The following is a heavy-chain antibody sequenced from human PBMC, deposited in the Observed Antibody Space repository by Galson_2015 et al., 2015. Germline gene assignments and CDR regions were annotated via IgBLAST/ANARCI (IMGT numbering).Heavy chain of an antibody. J-gene: IGHJ4*02. Sequence: SLRLSCAASGFTFSSYAMDWVRQAPGKGLEWVAVISYDGSNKYYADSVKGRFTISRDNSKNTLYLQMNSLRAEDTAVYYCAREGYTMVRGVIIKYYFDYWGQGTLVTVSS. CDR1: GFTFSSYA. CDR2: ISYDGSNK. D-gene: IGHD3-10*01. V-gene: IGHV3-30-3*01. CDR3: AREGYTMVRGVIIKYYFDY.